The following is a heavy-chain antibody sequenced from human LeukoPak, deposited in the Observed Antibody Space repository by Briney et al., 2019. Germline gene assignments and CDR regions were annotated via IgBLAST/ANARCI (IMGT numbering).Heavy chain of an antibody. Sequence: ASVKVSCKASSYTFTSYGISWVRQAPGQGLEWMGWISAYNGNTNYAQKLQGRVTMTTDTSTSTAYMELRSLRSDDTAVYYCARDRGTYYYGSGTTVDYWGQGTLVTVSS. CDR3: ARDRGTYYYGSGTTVDY. J-gene: IGHJ4*02. D-gene: IGHD3-10*01. CDR1: SYTFTSYG. CDR2: ISAYNGNT. V-gene: IGHV1-18*04.